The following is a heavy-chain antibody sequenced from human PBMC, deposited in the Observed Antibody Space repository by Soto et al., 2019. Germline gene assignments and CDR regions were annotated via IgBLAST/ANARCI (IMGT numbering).Heavy chain of an antibody. J-gene: IGHJ5*02. D-gene: IGHD2-15*01. V-gene: IGHV2-5*01. Sequence: SGPTLVNPTQTLTLTCTFSGFSLSTSGVGVGWIRQPPGKALEWLAHIYWNDDKRYSPSLKSRLTITKDTSKNQVVLTMTNMDPVDTATYYCAHSLGYCSGGSCYSNWFDPWGQGTLVTVSS. CDR2: IYWNDDK. CDR1: GFSLSTSGVG. CDR3: AHSLGYCSGGSCYSNWFDP.